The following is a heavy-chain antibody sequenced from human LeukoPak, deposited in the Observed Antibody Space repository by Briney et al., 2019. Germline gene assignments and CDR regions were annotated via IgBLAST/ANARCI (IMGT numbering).Heavy chain of an antibody. CDR2: MNPNSGNT. Sequence: ASVKVSCKASGYTFTSYDINWVRQATGQGLEWMGWMNPNSGNTGYAQKFQGRVTMTRNTSISTAYMELSSLRSEDTAVYYCARNPNFYHDILTGYLDAFDIWGQGTMVTVSS. CDR1: GYTFTSYD. D-gene: IGHD3-9*01. J-gene: IGHJ3*02. V-gene: IGHV1-8*01. CDR3: ARNPNFYHDILTGYLDAFDI.